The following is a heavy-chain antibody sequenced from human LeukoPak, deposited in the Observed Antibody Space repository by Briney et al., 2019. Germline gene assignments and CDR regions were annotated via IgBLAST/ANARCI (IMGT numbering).Heavy chain of an antibody. D-gene: IGHD3-3*01. Sequence: GGSLRLSCAASGFTFSSYSMNWVRQAPGKGLEWVSYISSSSSTIYYADSVKGRFTISRDNAKNSLYLQMNSLRAEDTAVYYCARDAHPYYDFWSGYYTHYYYYYYMDVWGKGTTVTVSS. V-gene: IGHV3-48*04. J-gene: IGHJ6*03. CDR2: ISSSSSTI. CDR3: ARDAHPYYDFWSGYYTHYYYYYYMDV. CDR1: GFTFSSYS.